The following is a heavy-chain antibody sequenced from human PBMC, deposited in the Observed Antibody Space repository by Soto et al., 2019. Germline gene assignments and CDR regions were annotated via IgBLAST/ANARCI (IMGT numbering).Heavy chain of an antibody. V-gene: IGHV3-33*01. D-gene: IGHD3-3*01. J-gene: IGHJ3*02. CDR1: GFTFSSYG. Sequence: GGSLRLSCAASGFTFSSYGMHWVRQAPGKGLEWVAVIWYDGSNKYYADSVKGRFTISRDNSKNTLYLQMNSLRAEDTAVYYCARSHDFWSGYSFQTGHDAFDIWGQGTMVTVSS. CDR2: IWYDGSNK. CDR3: ARSHDFWSGYSFQTGHDAFDI.